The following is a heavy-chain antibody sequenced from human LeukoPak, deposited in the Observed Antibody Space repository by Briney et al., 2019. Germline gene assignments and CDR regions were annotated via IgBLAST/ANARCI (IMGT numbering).Heavy chain of an antibody. J-gene: IGHJ4*02. CDR2: ISSNGGST. CDR3: ARDAPGIAAAGGSDY. D-gene: IGHD6-13*01. Sequence: PGGSLRLSCAASGFTFSSYAMHWVRQAPGKGLGYVSAISSNGGSTYYANSVKGRFTISRDNSKNTLYLQMGSLRAEDMAVYYCARDAPGIAAAGGSDYWGQGTLVTVSS. CDR1: GFTFSSYA. V-gene: IGHV3-64*01.